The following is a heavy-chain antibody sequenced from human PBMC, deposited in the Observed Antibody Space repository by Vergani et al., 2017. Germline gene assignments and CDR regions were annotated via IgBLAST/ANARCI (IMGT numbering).Heavy chain of an antibody. CDR1: GGTFSSYV. CDR2: IIPIFGTA. Sequence: QVQLVQSGAEVKKPGSSVKVSCKASGGTFSSYVISWVRQAPGQGLEWMGGIIPIFGTANYAQKFQGRVTITADESTSTAYLELSSLRSEDTAVYYCARGSLYYYDTSGYPGGMYVWGQGTTVTVSS. CDR3: ARGSLYYYDTSGYPGGMYV. V-gene: IGHV1-69*12. J-gene: IGHJ6*02. D-gene: IGHD3-22*01.